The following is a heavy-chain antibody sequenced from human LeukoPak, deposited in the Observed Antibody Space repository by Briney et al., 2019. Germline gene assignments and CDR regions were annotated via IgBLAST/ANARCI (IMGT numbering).Heavy chain of an antibody. D-gene: IGHD6-19*01. CDR1: GFTFSTYW. CDR3: ARAGFYSSGDAFDI. J-gene: IGHJ3*02. V-gene: IGHV3-7*05. Sequence: PGGSLRLSCAASGFTFSTYWMSWVRQAPGKGLEWVANIKQDGSEKYYVDSVKGRFTISRDNAKNSLYLQMHSLRAEDTAVYYCARAGFYSSGDAFDIWGQGTMVTVSS. CDR2: IKQDGSEK.